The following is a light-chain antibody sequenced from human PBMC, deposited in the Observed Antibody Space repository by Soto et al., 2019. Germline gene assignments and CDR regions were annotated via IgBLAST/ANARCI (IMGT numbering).Light chain of an antibody. Sequence: DIVLTQSPGTVSLSPGERATLSCRASQSVSSGYLAWYQQKPGQAPRLLIYGVSSRATGIPDRFSGSGSGTDFTLTISRLEPEDFAVYYCQQYGSSPLTFGQGTKVVIK. V-gene: IGKV3-20*01. J-gene: IGKJ1*01. CDR2: GVS. CDR1: QSVSSGY. CDR3: QQYGSSPLT.